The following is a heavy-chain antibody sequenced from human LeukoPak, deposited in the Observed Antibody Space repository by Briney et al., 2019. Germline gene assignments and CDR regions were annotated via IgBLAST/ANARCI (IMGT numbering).Heavy chain of an antibody. CDR1: GGSISSRSDY. V-gene: IGHV4-39*01. CDR2: IFYSGST. CDR3: ARHVVVVPVAFDI. J-gene: IGHJ3*02. Sequence: SETLSLTCTVSGGSISSRSDYWGWLRQPPGKGLEWIASIFYSGSTYYNPSLKSRVTISVDTSKNQFSLKLSSVTAADTAVYYCARHVVVVPVAFDIWGQGTMVTVSS. D-gene: IGHD3-22*01.